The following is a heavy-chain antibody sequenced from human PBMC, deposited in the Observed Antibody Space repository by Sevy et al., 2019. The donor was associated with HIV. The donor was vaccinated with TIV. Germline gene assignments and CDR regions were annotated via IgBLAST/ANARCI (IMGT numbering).Heavy chain of an antibody. CDR3: ARARKQMYYYDSGEDGMDV. J-gene: IGHJ6*02. Sequence: GGSLRLSCAASGFTFSSYSMNWVRQAPGRGLEWVSSISSSSSYIYYADSVKGRFTISRDKAKNSLYLQMHSLRAEDTAVYYCARARKQMYYYDSGEDGMDVWGQGTTVTVSS. CDR1: GFTFSSYS. D-gene: IGHD3-22*01. V-gene: IGHV3-21*01. CDR2: ISSSSSYI.